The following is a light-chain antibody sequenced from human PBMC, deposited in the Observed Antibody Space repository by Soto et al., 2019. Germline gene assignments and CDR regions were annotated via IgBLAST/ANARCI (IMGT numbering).Light chain of an antibody. Sequence: VMTQSPLYLPVTPGEPASISCRSSQSLLHSSGHNCLDWYLQKPGQSPQLLIHLGSSRASGVPGRFSGSGSGTDFTLRISRAEAEDVGIYYCMQALQSPPTFGGGTRVEIK. J-gene: IGKJ4*01. V-gene: IGKV2-28*01. CDR1: QSLLHSSGHNC. CDR2: LGS. CDR3: MQALQSPPT.